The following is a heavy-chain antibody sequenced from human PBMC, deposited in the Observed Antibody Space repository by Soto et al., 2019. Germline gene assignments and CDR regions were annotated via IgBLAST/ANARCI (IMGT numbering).Heavy chain of an antibody. Sequence: QVQLVQSGAEVKKPGSSVKVSCKASADTFTGYTVTWVRQAPGQGLESVGRVIPILGASNFAQKFQGRVTISADKSTDTAYMVLTGLTSEDTAVYYCARSRGSYYSNFDSWGQGTLVTVSS. J-gene: IGHJ4*02. CDR2: VIPILGAS. CDR1: ADTFTGYT. D-gene: IGHD3-10*01. V-gene: IGHV1-69*08. CDR3: ARSRGSYYSNFDS.